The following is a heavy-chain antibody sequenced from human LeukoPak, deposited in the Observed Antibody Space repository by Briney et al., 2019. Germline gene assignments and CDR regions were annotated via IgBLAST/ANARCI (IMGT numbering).Heavy chain of an antibody. V-gene: IGHV4-4*07. CDR2: IYISGST. D-gene: IGHD3-22*01. CDR1: DASISNYY. Sequence: SETLSLACTVSDASISNYYWNWIRQPAGKGLEWIGRIYISGSTNYNPSLTSRVTTSVGTSRTQCSRKLRSITAADTAVYTGARPRYDSSGYYYFDYWGQGTLGTVSS. J-gene: IGHJ4*02. CDR3: ARPRYDSSGYYYFDY.